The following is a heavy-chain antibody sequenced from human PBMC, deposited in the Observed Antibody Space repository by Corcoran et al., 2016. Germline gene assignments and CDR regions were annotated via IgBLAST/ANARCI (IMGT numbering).Heavy chain of an antibody. CDR3: ARDNSGWYENWFDP. V-gene: IGHV3-48*04. J-gene: IGHJ5*02. Sequence: EVQLVESGGGLVQPGGSLRLSCAASGFTFSSYSMNWVRQAPGKGLEWVSYISSSSSTIYYADSVKGRFTISRDNAKNSLYLQMNSLRAEDTAVYYCARDNSGWYENWFDPWGQGTLVTVSS. CDR2: ISSSSSTI. D-gene: IGHD6-19*01. CDR1: GFTFSSYS.